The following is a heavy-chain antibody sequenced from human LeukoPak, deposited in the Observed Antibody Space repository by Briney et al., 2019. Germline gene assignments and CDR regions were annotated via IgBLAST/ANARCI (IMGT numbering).Heavy chain of an antibody. CDR2: INHSGST. CDR3: ARVCDYVWGSYRPYFDY. J-gene: IGHJ4*02. Sequence: PSETLSLTCAVYGRSFSDYYWSWIRQPPGKGLGWIAEINHSGSTNYNPSLKSRVTISVDTSKNQFSLKLSSVTAADTAVYYCARVCDYVWGSYRPYFDYWGQGTLVTVSS. V-gene: IGHV4-34*01. D-gene: IGHD3-16*02. CDR1: GRSFSDYY.